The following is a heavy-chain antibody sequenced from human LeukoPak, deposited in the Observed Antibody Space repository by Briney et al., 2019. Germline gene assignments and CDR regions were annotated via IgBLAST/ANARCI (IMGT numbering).Heavy chain of an antibody. CDR1: GDSVSSNSVA. D-gene: IGHD3-10*01. CDR3: ARDMDYYASGSYYNSRWFDP. Sequence: SQTLPLTCAISGDSVSSNSVAWNWIRQSPSRGLEWLGRTYYRSKWYNDYAVSVKSRITINPDTSKNQFSLQLNSVTPEDTAVYYCARDMDYYASGSYYNSRWFDPWGQGTLVTVSS. J-gene: IGHJ5*02. CDR2: TYYRSKWYN. V-gene: IGHV6-1*01.